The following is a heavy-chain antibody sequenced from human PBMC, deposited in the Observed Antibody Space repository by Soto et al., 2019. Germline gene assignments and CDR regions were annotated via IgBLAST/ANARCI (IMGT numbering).Heavy chain of an antibody. D-gene: IGHD2-8*01. CDR2: ISWNSGRI. CDR3: AKDMAELRVYALAY. CDR1: GFTFDDYA. J-gene: IGHJ4*02. Sequence: EVQLVESGGGLVQPGRSLRLSCAASGFTFDDYAMHWVRQAPGKGLEWVSGISWNSGRIGYADSVKGRFTISRDNAKNSLYLQMNSLRAEDTALYYCAKDMAELRVYALAYWGQGTLVTVSS. V-gene: IGHV3-9*01.